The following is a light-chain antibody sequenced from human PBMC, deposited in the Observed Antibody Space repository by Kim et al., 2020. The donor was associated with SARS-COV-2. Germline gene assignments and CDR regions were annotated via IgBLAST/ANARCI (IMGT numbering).Light chain of an antibody. J-gene: IGKJ4*01. CDR2: DAS. CDR3: HQYDNLPPKT. Sequence: SVGDRVTITCQPSQDISNYLNWYQQQPGKAPKLLIYDASNLETGVPSRFSGSGSGTDFTFTISSLQPEDIATYYCHQYDNLPPKTFGGGTKVDIK. CDR1: QDISNY. V-gene: IGKV1-33*01.